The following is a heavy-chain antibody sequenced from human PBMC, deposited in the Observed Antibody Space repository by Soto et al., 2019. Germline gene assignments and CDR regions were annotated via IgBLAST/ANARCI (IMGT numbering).Heavy chain of an antibody. CDR1: GYTFTSYA. CDR3: ARDHYDILTGHYYYYGMDV. D-gene: IGHD3-9*01. Sequence: VASVKVSCKASGYTFTSYAMHWVRQAPGQRHEWMGWINAGNGNTKYSQKFQGRVTITRDTSASTAYMELSSLRSEDTAVYYCARDHYDILTGHYYYYGMDVWGQGTTVTVSS. J-gene: IGHJ6*02. CDR2: INAGNGNT. V-gene: IGHV1-3*01.